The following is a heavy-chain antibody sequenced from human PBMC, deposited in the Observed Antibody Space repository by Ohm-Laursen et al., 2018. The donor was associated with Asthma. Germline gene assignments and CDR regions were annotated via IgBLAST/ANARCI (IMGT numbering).Heavy chain of an antibody. CDR2: ISYDGSNK. V-gene: IGHV3-30-3*01. D-gene: IGHD6-13*01. J-gene: IGHJ6*02. Sequence: SLRLSCSASGFTFSSYAMHWVRQAPGKGLEWVAVISYDGSNKYYADSVKGRFTISRDNAKNSLYLQMNSLRAEDTAVYYCARELLGSSSSDGMDVWGPGTTVTVSS. CDR1: GFTFSSYA. CDR3: ARELLGSSSSDGMDV.